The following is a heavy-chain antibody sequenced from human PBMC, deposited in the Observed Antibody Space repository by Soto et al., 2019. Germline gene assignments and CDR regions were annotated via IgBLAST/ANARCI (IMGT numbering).Heavy chain of an antibody. CDR3: ARSNTPGYYYYGMDV. CDR2: IDPSDSYT. D-gene: IGHD4-4*01. V-gene: IGHV5-10-1*01. Sequence: GESLKISRHGSGYSFTSYWISWVRQMPGKGLEWMGRIDPSDSYTNYSPSFQGHVTISADKSISTAYLQWSSLKASDTAMYYCARSNTPGYYYYGMDVWGQGTTVTVSS. CDR1: GYSFTSYW. J-gene: IGHJ6*02.